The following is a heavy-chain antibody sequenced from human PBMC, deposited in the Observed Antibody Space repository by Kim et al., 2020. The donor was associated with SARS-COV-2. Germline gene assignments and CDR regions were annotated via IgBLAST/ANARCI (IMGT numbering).Heavy chain of an antibody. CDR2: FDPEDGET. CDR3: GTGGDSGYVGDY. CDR1: GYTLTELS. D-gene: IGHD5-12*01. J-gene: IGHJ4*02. Sequence: ASVKVSCKVSGYTLTELSMHWVRQAPGKGLEWMGGFDPEDGETIYAQKFQGRVTMTEDTSTDTAYMELSSLRSEDTAVYYCGTGGDSGYVGDYWGQGTLVTVSS. V-gene: IGHV1-24*01.